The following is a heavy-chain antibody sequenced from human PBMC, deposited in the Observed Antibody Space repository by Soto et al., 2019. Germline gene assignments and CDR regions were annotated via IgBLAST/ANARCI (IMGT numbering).Heavy chain of an antibody. Sequence: GGSLRLSCAASGFTFSSYGMHWVRQAPGKGLEWVAVIWYDGSNKYYADSVKGRFTISRDNSKNTLYLQMNSLRAEDTAVYYCASQMYYYDSSGYYFDAFDIWGQGTMVTVSS. CDR1: GFTFSSYG. D-gene: IGHD3-22*01. CDR3: ASQMYYYDSSGYYFDAFDI. J-gene: IGHJ3*02. V-gene: IGHV3-33*01. CDR2: IWYDGSNK.